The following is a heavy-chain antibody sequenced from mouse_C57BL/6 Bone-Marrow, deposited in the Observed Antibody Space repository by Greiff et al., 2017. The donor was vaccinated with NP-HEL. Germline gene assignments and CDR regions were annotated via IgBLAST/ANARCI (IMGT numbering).Heavy chain of an antibody. CDR1: GYTFTTYP. J-gene: IGHJ2*01. CDR3: ARGGYGDY. CDR2: INPNNGGT. D-gene: IGHD2-2*01. Sequence: VQLQQSGAELVKPGASVKMSCKASGYTFTTYPIEWMKQNHGKSLEWIGDINPNNGGTIYNQKFKGKATLTVDKSSSTAYMELRSLTSEDTAVYYCARGGYGDYWGQGTTLTVSS. V-gene: IGHV1-18*01.